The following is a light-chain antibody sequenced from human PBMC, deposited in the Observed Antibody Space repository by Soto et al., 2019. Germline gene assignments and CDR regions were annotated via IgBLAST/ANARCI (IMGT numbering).Light chain of an antibody. J-gene: IGKJ1*01. Sequence: VMTQSAATLSVSTGEGATLSCRASQSVSSNLVWYQHRPGQAPRLLIYGASTRATGIPARFSGSGSGTEFTLTISGLQSEDFAVYYCQQYSIWRTFGQVTKVDIK. CDR2: GAS. V-gene: IGKV3-15*01. CDR3: QQYSIWRT. CDR1: QSVSSN.